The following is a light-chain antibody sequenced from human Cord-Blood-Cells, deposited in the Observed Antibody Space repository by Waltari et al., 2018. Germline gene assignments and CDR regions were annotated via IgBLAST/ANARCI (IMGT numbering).Light chain of an antibody. Sequence: QSVLTQPPSASGTPGQRVTISCSGSSSNIGRNTVNWYQQPPGTAPKLLIYINNQRPSGVPYRFSGSKSGTSASLAISGLQSEDEADYYCAAWDDSLNGLFGGGTKLTVL. J-gene: IGLJ2*01. CDR3: AAWDDSLNGL. V-gene: IGLV1-44*01. CDR1: SSNIGRNT. CDR2: INN.